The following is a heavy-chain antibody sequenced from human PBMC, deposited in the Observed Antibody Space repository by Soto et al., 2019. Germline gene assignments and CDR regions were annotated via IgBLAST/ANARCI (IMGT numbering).Heavy chain of an antibody. Sequence: PGGSLRLSCAASGFTFSSYGMHWVRQAPGKGLEWVAVIWYDGSNKYYADSVKGRFTISRDNSKNTLYLQMNSLRAEDTAVYYCARDYLSLRFLEWSPEPLGYWGQGTLVTVSS. CDR3: ARDYLSLRFLEWSPEPLGY. CDR1: GFTFSSYG. J-gene: IGHJ4*02. V-gene: IGHV3-33*01. D-gene: IGHD3-3*01. CDR2: IWYDGSNK.